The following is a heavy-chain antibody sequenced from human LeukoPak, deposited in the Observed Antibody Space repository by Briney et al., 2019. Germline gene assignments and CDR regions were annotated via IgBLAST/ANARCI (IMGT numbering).Heavy chain of an antibody. V-gene: IGHV4-4*09. J-gene: IGHJ5*02. CDR1: GGSISNYY. CDR2: IYTSGST. Sequence: PSETLSLTCTVSGGSISNYYWSWIRQPPGKGLEWIGYIYTSGSTNYNPSLKSRVTMSVDTSKNRFSLKLSSVTAADTAVYYCARHGDDNWFDPWGQGTLVTVSS. CDR3: ARHGDDNWFDP. D-gene: IGHD7-27*01.